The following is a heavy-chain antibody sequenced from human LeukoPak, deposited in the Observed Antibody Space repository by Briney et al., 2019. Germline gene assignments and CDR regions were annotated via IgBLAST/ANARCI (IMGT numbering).Heavy chain of an antibody. CDR1: GFTFSGDA. V-gene: IGHV3-30-3*01. J-gene: IGHJ4*02. CDR3: ARGSYGSGSYFDY. Sequence: GGSLRLSCAASGFTFSGDAMHWVRQAPGKGLEWVAVISYDGSNKYYADSVKGRFTISRDNSKNTLYLQMNSLRAEDTAVYYCARGSYGSGSYFDYWGQGTLVTVSS. D-gene: IGHD3-10*01. CDR2: ISYDGSNK.